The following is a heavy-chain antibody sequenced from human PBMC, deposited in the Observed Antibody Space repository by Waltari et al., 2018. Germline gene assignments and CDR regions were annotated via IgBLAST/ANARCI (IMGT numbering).Heavy chain of an antibody. Sequence: VQLVQSGAEVKKPGASVKVSCKASGYTFTSYGISWVRQDPGQGLEWMGWVGTCNGSTKYAQKRRGRVRMTQDTSTRTAYMDLRSLKSDDTAVYYCARDPIEGGIAVVPWGQGTLVTGSS. CDR1: GYTFTSYG. CDR3: ARDPIEGGIAVVP. CDR2: VGTCNGST. D-gene: IGHD6-19*01. V-gene: IGHV1-18*01. J-gene: IGHJ5*02.